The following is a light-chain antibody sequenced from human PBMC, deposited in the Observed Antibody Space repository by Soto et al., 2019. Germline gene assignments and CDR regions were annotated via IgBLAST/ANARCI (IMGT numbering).Light chain of an antibody. Sequence: QSALTQPASVSGSPGQSITISCTGTSSDVDGYNFVSWYQHHPGKAPKLMIYDVTNRPLGVSDRFSGSKSGNTASLSISGLQAEDEADYYCSSYTTTSTDVVFGRGTKVTVL. J-gene: IGLJ2*01. CDR1: SSDVDGYNF. CDR2: DVT. CDR3: SSYTTTSTDVV. V-gene: IGLV2-14*03.